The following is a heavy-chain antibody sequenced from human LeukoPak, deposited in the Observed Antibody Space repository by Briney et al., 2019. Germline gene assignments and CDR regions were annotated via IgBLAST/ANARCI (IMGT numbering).Heavy chain of an antibody. CDR2: VIPIFGTA. CDR3: ARTRDGYNYDAFDI. V-gene: IGHV1-69*13. Sequence: SVKVSCKASGGTFSSYAISWVRQAPGQGLEWMGGVIPIFGTANYAQRFQGRVTITADESTSTAYMELSSLRSEDTAVYYCARTRDGYNYDAFDIWGQGTMVTVSS. D-gene: IGHD5-24*01. CDR1: GGTFSSYA. J-gene: IGHJ3*02.